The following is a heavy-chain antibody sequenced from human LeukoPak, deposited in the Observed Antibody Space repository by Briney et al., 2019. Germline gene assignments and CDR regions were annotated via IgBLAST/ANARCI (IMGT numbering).Heavy chain of an antibody. Sequence: QTGGSLRLSCAASGFTFSSYGMHWVRQAPGKGLEWVAVISYDGSNKYYADSVKGRFTISRDNSKNTLYLQMNSLRAEDTAVYYCAKDLVRITMVRGVIGGYYGMDVWGQGTTVTVSS. CDR1: GFTFSSYG. CDR3: AKDLVRITMVRGVIGGYYGMDV. V-gene: IGHV3-30*18. CDR2: ISYDGSNK. D-gene: IGHD3-10*01. J-gene: IGHJ6*02.